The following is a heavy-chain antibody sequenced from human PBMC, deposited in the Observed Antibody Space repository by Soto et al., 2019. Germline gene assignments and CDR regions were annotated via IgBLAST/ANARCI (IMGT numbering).Heavy chain of an antibody. J-gene: IGHJ6*02. CDR2: MNPNSGNT. D-gene: IGHD3-9*01. Sequence: ASVKVSCKASGDAFTSDGISWVRQAPGQGLEWMGWMNPNSGNTGYAQKFQGRVTMTRNTSTSTAYMELSSLRSEDTAGYYCARGGLRYFDWSEYYYGMDVWGQGTTVTVSS. V-gene: IGHV1-8*02. CDR3: ARGGLRYFDWSEYYYGMDV. CDR1: GDAFTSDG.